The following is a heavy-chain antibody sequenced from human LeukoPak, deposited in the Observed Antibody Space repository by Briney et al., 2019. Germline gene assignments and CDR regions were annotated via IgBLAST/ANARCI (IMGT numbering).Heavy chain of an antibody. CDR3: ARYASSGSYFDY. D-gene: IGHD1-26*01. J-gene: IGHJ4*02. V-gene: IGHV4-59*12. CDR2: IYYSGST. Sequence: SQTLSLTCTVSGGSISSYYWSWIRQPPGKGLEWIGYIYYSGSTNYNPSLKSRVTISVDKSKNQSSLKLSSVTAADTAVYYCARYASSGSYFDYWGQGTLVTVSS. CDR1: GGSISSYY.